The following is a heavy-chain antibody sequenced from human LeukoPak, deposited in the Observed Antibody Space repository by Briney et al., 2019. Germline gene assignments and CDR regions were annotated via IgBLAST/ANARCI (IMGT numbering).Heavy chain of an antibody. CDR1: GFNFRSSG. CDR3: AKDQEWLPDY. D-gene: IGHD6-19*01. V-gene: IGHV3-30*02. J-gene: IGHJ4*02. CDR2: IQYDESQK. Sequence: GGSLRLSCAASGFNFRSSGMHWVRQTPGKGLEWVAFIQYDESQKYYADSVKGRFTISRDNSKNTLYLQMNSLRAEDTAVYYCAKDQEWLPDYWGQGTLVTVSS.